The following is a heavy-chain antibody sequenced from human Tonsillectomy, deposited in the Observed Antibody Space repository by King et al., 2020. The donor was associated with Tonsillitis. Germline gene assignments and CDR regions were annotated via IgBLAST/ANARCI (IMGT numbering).Heavy chain of an antibody. CDR1: GFTINNYA. V-gene: IGHV3-30*04. D-gene: IGHD6-13*01. CDR2: ISYDGKAK. J-gene: IGHJ5*02. Sequence: AQLVQSGGGVVQPGRSLRLSCAASGFTINNYAMNWVRQAPGKGLEWVAVISYDGKAKSYAKSVKGRFTISRDNSENTIYLQMNSLRPEDTAVYYCARDVGPGVAAAGTLDPWGQGTLVTVSS. CDR3: ARDVGPGVAAAGTLDP.